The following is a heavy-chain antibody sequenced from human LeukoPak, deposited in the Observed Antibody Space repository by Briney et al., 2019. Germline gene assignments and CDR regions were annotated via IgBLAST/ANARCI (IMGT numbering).Heavy chain of an antibody. V-gene: IGHV3-7*03. CDR3: ARSIPYGTTWYGRSDY. Sequence: GSLRLSCAASGFPFSSYSMTWVRQAPGKGLEWVANIKPDGTTKFYVDSVKGRFTISRDNALNSLYLQMNSLRAEDTAIYYCARSIPYGTTWYGRSDYRGQGTLVTVSS. CDR1: GFPFSSYS. J-gene: IGHJ4*02. CDR2: IKPDGTTK. D-gene: IGHD6-13*01.